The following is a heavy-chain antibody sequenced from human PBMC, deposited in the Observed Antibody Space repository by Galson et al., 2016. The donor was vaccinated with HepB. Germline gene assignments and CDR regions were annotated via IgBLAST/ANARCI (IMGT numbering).Heavy chain of an antibody. CDR2: ISAYNGNT. Sequence: SCKASGYTLTTYSISWVRQAPGQGLEWMGWISAYNGNTNYAQKFQGRVTMTTDTSTSTAYMDLRRLRSDDTAVYYCARVGYYGSGSFDYWGQGTLVTVSS. D-gene: IGHD3-10*01. CDR1: GYTLTTYS. V-gene: IGHV1-18*04. CDR3: ARVGYYGSGSFDY. J-gene: IGHJ4*02.